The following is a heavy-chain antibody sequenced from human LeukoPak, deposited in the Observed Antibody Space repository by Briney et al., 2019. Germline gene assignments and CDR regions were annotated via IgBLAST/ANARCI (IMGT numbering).Heavy chain of an antibody. V-gene: IGHV1-46*04. CDR2: INPVGGST. CDR3: ARDGVAYYDFWSGPLGNWFDP. D-gene: IGHD3-3*01. Sequence: ASGNVSCKSSGDTFTSYYMHWVRQAPGQWLEWMGIINPVGGSTSYAQKLQGRVNMTRHTSTTTAYMQLSSLRSEDTAVYYRARDGVAYYDFWSGPLGNWFDPWGHGTLVTASS. J-gene: IGHJ5*02. CDR1: GDTFTSYY.